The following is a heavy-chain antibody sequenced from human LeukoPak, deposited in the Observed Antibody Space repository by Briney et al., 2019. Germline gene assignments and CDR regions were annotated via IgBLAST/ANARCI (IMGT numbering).Heavy chain of an antibody. CDR1: GYTFTSYY. J-gene: IGHJ4*02. Sequence: ASVKVSCKASGYTFTSYYMHWVRQAPGQGLEWMGIINPNGGSTSYAQKFQGRVTMTRDTSTSTVYMVLSSLRSEDTAVYYCARAPRPPWDDSSGLDYWGQGTLVTVSS. CDR3: ARAPRPPWDDSSGLDY. D-gene: IGHD3-22*01. V-gene: IGHV1-46*01. CDR2: INPNGGST.